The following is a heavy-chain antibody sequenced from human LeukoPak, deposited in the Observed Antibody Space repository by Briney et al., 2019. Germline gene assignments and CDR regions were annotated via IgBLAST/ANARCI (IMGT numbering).Heavy chain of an antibody. CDR2: INPNSGGT. D-gene: IGHD4-17*01. CDR1: GYTFTGYY. V-gene: IGHV1-2*02. J-gene: IGHJ4*02. CDR3: ASGTMTTVTTFDY. Sequence: ASVNVSCKASGYTFTGYYMHWVRQAPGQGLEWMGWINPNSGGTNYAQKFQGRVTMTRDTSISTAYMELSRLRSDDTAVYYCASGTMTTVTTFDYWGQGTLVTVSS.